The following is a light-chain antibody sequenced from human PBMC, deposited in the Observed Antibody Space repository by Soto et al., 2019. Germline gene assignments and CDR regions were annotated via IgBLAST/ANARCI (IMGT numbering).Light chain of an antibody. CDR3: QQYNSYSYT. J-gene: IGKJ5*01. V-gene: IGKV1-5*01. Sequence: IQMTQSPSTLSASVGDRVAITCRASQSISSWLAWYQQKPGKAAKLLIYDASSLESGVPSRFSGSGSGTEFTLTISSMQPDAFANYYCQQYNSYSYTFGQGTRVEIK. CDR1: QSISSW. CDR2: DAS.